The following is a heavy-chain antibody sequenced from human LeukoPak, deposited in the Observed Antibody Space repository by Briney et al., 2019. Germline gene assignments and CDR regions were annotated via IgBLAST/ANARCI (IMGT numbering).Heavy chain of an antibody. J-gene: IGHJ6*03. V-gene: IGHV1-69*13. Sequence: GASVKVSCKASGGTFSSYAISWVRQAPGQGLEWMGGIIPIFGTANYAQKFQGRVTITADESTSTAYMELSSLRSEDTAVYYCARYMIVVVTGPKRVWGYMDVWGKGTTVTVSS. CDR1: GGTFSSYA. CDR3: ARYMIVVVTGPKRVWGYMDV. CDR2: IIPIFGTA. D-gene: IGHD2-21*02.